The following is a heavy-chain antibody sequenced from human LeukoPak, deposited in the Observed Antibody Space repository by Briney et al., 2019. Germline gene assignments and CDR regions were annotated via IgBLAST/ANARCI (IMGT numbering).Heavy chain of an antibody. D-gene: IGHD4-17*01. CDR2: ISGSSGTT. CDR1: EFTFSSFA. Sequence: QPGGSLRLSCEASEFTFSSFAMNWVRQAPGEGLEWVSYISGSSGTTYYTDSVTGRFTVSRENAKNSLYLQMNSLRAEDTAVYYCARDFNHYGEVVSRWFDHWGQGTLVIVSS. J-gene: IGHJ5*02. CDR3: ARDFNHYGEVVSRWFDH. V-gene: IGHV3-48*01.